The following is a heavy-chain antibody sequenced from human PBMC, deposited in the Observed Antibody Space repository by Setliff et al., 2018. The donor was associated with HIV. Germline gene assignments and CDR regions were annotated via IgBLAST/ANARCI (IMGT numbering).Heavy chain of an antibody. D-gene: IGHD3-10*01. J-gene: IGHJ4*02. CDR3: ARLSGGMVPNY. Sequence: NPSETLSLTCTVSGGSITRTPYYWGWIRQPPGKGLEWIGSIYHTGITYDNPSLKSRVTISVDTSKSQISLRLSSVTAADTAVYYCARLSGGMVPNYWGQGTLVTVSS. V-gene: IGHV4-39*01. CDR1: GGSITRTPYY. CDR2: IYHTGIT.